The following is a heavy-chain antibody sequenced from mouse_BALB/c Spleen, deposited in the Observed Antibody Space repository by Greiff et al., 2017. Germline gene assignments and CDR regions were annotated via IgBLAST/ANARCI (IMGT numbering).Heavy chain of an antibody. CDR2: IDPANGNT. CDR3: ANWFAY. CDR1: GFNIKDTY. J-gene: IGHJ3*01. Sequence: EVQLQESGAELVKPGASVKLSCTASGFNIKDTYMHWVKQRPEQGLEWIGRIDPANGNTKYDPKFQGKATITADTSSNTAYLQLSSLTSEDTAVYYCANWFAYWGQGTLVTVSA. V-gene: IGHV14-3*02.